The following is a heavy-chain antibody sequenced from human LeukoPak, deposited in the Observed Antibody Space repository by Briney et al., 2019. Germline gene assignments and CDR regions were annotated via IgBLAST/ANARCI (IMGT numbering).Heavy chain of an antibody. V-gene: IGHV4-39*01. J-gene: IGHJ6*03. Sequence: PSETLSLTCTVSGGSISSSCYYWVWIRQPPGKGLEWIGSIYYSGSTYSNPSLKSRVTIAVDTSKNQFPLQLSSVTAADTAVYYCAEPPLPIHYYCYYYMDGWGKATTVTVSS. D-gene: IGHD1-14*01. CDR1: GGSISSSCYY. CDR2: IYYSGST. CDR3: AEPPLPIHYYCYYYMDG.